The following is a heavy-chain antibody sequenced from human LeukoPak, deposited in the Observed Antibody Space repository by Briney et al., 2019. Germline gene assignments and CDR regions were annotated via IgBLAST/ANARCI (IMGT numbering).Heavy chain of an antibody. J-gene: IGHJ4*02. V-gene: IGHV4-4*02. CDR2: MYLSGTT. D-gene: IGHD2-8*01. CDR1: GDSINSLDL. CDR3: ARTYCTNGVCYVTDY. Sequence: SGTLSLTCTVSGDSINSLDLWSWVRQPPGKGLEWIGEMYLSGTTHSNPSVKSRVTVSIDKSKNQFFLNLSSVTAADTAVYYCARTYCTNGVCYVTDYWGQGTLVTVSS.